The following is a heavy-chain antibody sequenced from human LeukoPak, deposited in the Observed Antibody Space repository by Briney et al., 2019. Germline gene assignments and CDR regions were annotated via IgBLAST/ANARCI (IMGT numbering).Heavy chain of an antibody. J-gene: IGHJ4*02. CDR3: ARGTLGEGYSGYFDY. CDR1: GYTFTNYY. CDR2: IHPSAGST. D-gene: IGHD5-12*01. V-gene: IGHV1-46*01. Sequence: GASVKVSCKASGYTFTNYYMHWVRQAPGQGLEWMGIIHPSAGSTTYAQNFRGRVTMTRDTSTSTVYMELSSVRSEDTAVYYCARGTLGEGYSGYFDYWGQGTLVTVSS.